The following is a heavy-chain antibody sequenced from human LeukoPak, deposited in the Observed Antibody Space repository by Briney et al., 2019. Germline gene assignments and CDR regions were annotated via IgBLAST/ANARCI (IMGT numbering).Heavy chain of an antibody. CDR1: GYTFSSCA. CDR3: AIHPSDSSGYFSY. CDR2: IDTKTGNP. V-gene: IGHV7-4-1*02. J-gene: IGHJ4*02. Sequence: ASVKVSCKASGYTFSSCAINWVRQAPGQGLEYMGWIDTKTGNPTCAQGLTGRFVFSLDTSVSTAYLQISSLKAEDTAVYYCAIHPSDSSGYFSYWGQGALVTVSS. D-gene: IGHD3-22*01.